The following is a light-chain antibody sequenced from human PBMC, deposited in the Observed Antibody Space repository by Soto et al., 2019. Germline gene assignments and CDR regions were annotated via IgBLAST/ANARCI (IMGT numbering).Light chain of an antibody. V-gene: IGKV3-15*01. Sequence: EIVMTQSPATLSVSPGERATLSCRASQSISNNLAWYQQKPGQAPRLLIYLASTRVTGIPARFSGSGSGTEFTLTISSLQSEDFAVYYCQQRSTWPPSFGPGTKVDVK. CDR3: QQRSTWPPS. CDR1: QSISNN. J-gene: IGKJ3*01. CDR2: LAS.